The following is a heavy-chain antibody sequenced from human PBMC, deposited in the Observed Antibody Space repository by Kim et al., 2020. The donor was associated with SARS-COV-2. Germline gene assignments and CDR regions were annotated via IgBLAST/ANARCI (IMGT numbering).Heavy chain of an antibody. Sequence: GESLKISCRASGYSFTNFWIGWVRQMPGKGLEWLGIIYPGDSDTRYNPSFQGQIIISADKSINTAYLQWSSLKASDTAMYYCGRQRQIADIDDWGQGTLVTVSS. J-gene: IGHJ4*02. CDR2: IYPGDSDT. D-gene: IGHD2-15*01. CDR1: GYSFTNFW. V-gene: IGHV5-51*01. CDR3: GRQRQIADIDD.